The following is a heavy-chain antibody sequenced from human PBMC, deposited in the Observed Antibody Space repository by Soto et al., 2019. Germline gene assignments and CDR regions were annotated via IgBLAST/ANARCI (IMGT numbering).Heavy chain of an antibody. CDR3: AKDVVVVPAAMSYYYYYMDV. V-gene: IGHV3-23*01. D-gene: IGHD2-2*01. CDR1: GFTFSSYA. CDR2: ISGSGGST. J-gene: IGHJ6*03. Sequence: PGGSLRLSCAASGFTFSSYAMSWVRQAPGKGLEWVSAISGSGGSTYYADSVKGRFTISRDNSKNTLYLQMNSLRAEDMAVYYCAKDVVVVPAAMSYYYYYMDVWGKGTTVTVSS.